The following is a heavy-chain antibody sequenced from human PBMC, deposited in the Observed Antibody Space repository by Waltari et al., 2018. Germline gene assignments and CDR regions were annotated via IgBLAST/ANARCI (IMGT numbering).Heavy chain of an antibody. CDR3: ARGRDYPDI. D-gene: IGHD4-17*01. CDR1: GDTFTGDY. V-gene: IGHV1-2*06. J-gene: IGHJ3*02. Sequence: QVQLVQSGAAVKKPGASGKVSCQASGDTFTGDYLHWVRQAPGQGLEWMGRINPNSGGTNYAQKFQGRVTMTRDTSISTAYMELSRLRSDDTAVYYCARGRDYPDIWGQGTMVTVSS. CDR2: INPNSGGT.